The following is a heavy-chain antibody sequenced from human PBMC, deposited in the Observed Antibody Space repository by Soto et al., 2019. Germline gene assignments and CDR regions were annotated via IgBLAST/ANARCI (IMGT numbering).Heavy chain of an antibody. CDR1: GFTFSTYG. D-gene: IGHD6-19*01. Sequence: QVQLVESGGGVVQPGRSLRLSCAASGFTFSTYGMHWVRQAPGKGLEWVATMSYDGSHKYYADSVKGRFTISRDNSKNTLYLQMNSLRAEDTAVYYCTKDGGPRRQWLVDPFDHWGLGTLVTVSS. CDR2: MSYDGSHK. CDR3: TKDGGPRRQWLVDPFDH. V-gene: IGHV3-30*18. J-gene: IGHJ4*02.